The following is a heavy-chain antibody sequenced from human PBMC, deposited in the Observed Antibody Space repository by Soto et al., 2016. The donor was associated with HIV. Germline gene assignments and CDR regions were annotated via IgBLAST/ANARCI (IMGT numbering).Heavy chain of an antibody. CDR3: ARDTEIGSGSYYYYYYGMDV. V-gene: IGHV3-66*01. CDR2: IYSGGST. D-gene: IGHD3-10*01. J-gene: IGHJ6*02. Sequence: VQLVESGGGLVQPGGSLRLSCAASGFTVSSNYMSWVRQAPGKGLEWVSVIYSGGSTYYADSVKGRFTISRDNSKNTLYLQMNSLRAEDTAVYYCARDTEIGSGSYYYYYYGMDVWGQGTTVTVSS. CDR1: GFTVSSNY.